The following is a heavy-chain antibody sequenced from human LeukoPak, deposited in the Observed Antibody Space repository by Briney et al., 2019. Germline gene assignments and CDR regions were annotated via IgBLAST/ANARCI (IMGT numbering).Heavy chain of an antibody. J-gene: IGHJ4*02. V-gene: IGHV3-11*01. CDR2: KSSSGDTI. D-gene: IGHD3-10*01. CDR1: GFTFSDYY. CDR3: ARGVRSITMVRGVIIQMYYFDY. Sequence: GGSLRLSCTASGFTFSDYYMPWIRQAPGKGLEWISYKSSSGDTIYYADSVKGRLTISRDNAKNSLYLQMNSLRAEDTAVYYCARGVRSITMVRGVIIQMYYFDYWGQGTLVTVSS.